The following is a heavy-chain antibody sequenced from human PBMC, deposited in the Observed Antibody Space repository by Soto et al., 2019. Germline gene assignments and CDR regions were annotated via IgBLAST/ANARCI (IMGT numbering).Heavy chain of an antibody. CDR2: LIGGHYGT. CDR3: AKGKSTGDIDWFDP. Sequence: LRLSCTASGFTLQNYAMAWVRQAPGKGLEWVSTLIGGHYGTAYSYSVKGRFTVSRDNSKNGLYLQMNSLGVEDTAMYFCAKGKSTGDIDWFDPWGPGSLVTVSS. D-gene: IGHD3-10*01. J-gene: IGHJ5*01. CDR1: GFTLQNYA. V-gene: IGHV3-23*01.